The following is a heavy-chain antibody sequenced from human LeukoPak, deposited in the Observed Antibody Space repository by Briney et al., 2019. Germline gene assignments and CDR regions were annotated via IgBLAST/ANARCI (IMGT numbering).Heavy chain of an antibody. Sequence: GGSLRLSCVVSGFTFSESWMNWVRQAPGKGLEWVSGISGSGGSTYYADSVKGRFTISRDNSKNTLYLHMNSLRAEDTAVYYCAKKADSSPYYYGLDVWGQGTTVTVSS. V-gene: IGHV3-23*01. CDR1: GFTFSESW. D-gene: IGHD6-13*01. CDR2: ISGSGGST. J-gene: IGHJ6*02. CDR3: AKKADSSPYYYGLDV.